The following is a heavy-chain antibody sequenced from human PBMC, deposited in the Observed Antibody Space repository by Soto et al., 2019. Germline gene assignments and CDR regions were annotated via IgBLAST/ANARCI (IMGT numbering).Heavy chain of an antibody. CDR3: APNWGSGDFDY. J-gene: IGHJ4*02. Sequence: EVQLVESGGGLIQPGGSLRLSCAASGFSVSNNYLRWVRQAPGKGLEWVSIIYSGGSTYYADSVKGRFTISRDNSKNTRHLQMHSLRAEDTAVYYCAPNWGSGDFDYWGQGTLVTVSS. CDR2: IYSGGST. V-gene: IGHV3-53*01. D-gene: IGHD7-27*01. CDR1: GFSVSNNY.